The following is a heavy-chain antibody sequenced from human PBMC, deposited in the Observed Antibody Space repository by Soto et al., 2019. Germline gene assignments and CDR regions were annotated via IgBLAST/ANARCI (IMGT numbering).Heavy chain of an antibody. CDR1: GGSISSSSYY. J-gene: IGHJ4*02. Sequence: QLQLQESGPGLVKPSETLSLTCTVSGGSISSSSYYWGWIRQPPGKGLEWIGSIYYSGSTYYNPSLKSRVTISVDTSKNQFSLKLSSVTAADTAVYYCARQARDSSGDRDWGQGTLVTVSS. CDR2: IYYSGST. V-gene: IGHV4-39*01. D-gene: IGHD6-19*01. CDR3: ARQARDSSGDRD.